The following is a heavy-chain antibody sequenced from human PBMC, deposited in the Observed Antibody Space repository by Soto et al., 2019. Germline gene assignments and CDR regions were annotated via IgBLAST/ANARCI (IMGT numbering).Heavy chain of an antibody. J-gene: IGHJ6*02. D-gene: IGHD3-10*01. V-gene: IGHV3-21*01. CDR2: ISSSSSYI. CDR1: GFTFSSYS. CDR3: ARDASVDYGSGSYYPYYYYYGMDV. Sequence: PGGSLRLSCAASGFTFSSYSMNWVRQAPGKGLEWVSSISSSSSYIYYADSVKGRFTISRDNAKNSLYQQMNSLRAEDTAVYYCARDASVDYGSGSYYPYYYYYGMDVWGQGTTVTVSS.